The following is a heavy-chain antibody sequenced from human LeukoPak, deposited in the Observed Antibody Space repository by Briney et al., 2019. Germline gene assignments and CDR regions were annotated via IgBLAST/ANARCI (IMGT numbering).Heavy chain of an antibody. J-gene: IGHJ6*03. D-gene: IGHD3-16*01. Sequence: SETLSLTCTVSGGSISSYYWSWIRQPPGKGLEWIGYIYYSGSTNYNPSLKSRVTISVDTSKNQFSLKLSSVTAADTAVYYCAHPAAPTVVRVDYYYYYMDVWGKGTTVTVSS. CDR1: GGSISSYY. CDR3: AHPAAPTVVRVDYYYYYMDV. CDR2: IYYSGST. V-gene: IGHV4-59*08.